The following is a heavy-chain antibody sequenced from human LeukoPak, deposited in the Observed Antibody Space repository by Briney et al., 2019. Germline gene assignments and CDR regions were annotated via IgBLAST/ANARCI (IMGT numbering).Heavy chain of an antibody. D-gene: IGHD3-22*01. J-gene: IGHJ4*02. CDR1: GYTFTSYD. V-gene: IGHV1-8*01. CDR2: MNPNSGNT. Sequence: GASVKVSCKASGYTFTSYDINWVRQAPGQGLEWMGWMNPNSGNTGYAQKFQGRVTMTRRTSIATAYMELGSLRSADTAVSYCARDQSRGYGFDYWGQGTLVTVSS. CDR3: ARDQSRGYGFDY.